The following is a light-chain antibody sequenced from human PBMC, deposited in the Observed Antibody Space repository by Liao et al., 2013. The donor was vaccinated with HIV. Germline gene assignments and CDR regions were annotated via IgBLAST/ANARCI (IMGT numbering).Light chain of an antibody. CDR2: QNV. CDR1: QLGDRY. CDR3: QVWDSSSDHHV. V-gene: IGLV3-1*01. Sequence: SYELTQPPSVSVSPGEPASITCSGDQLGDRYVSWYQQRPGQSPVLIMFQNVKRPSGIPERFSGSNSGNTATLTISRVEAGDEADYYCQVWDSSSDHHVFGTGTKVTVL. J-gene: IGLJ1*01.